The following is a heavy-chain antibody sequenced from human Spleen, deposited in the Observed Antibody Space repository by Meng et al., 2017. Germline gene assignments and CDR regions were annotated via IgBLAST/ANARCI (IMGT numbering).Heavy chain of an antibody. Sequence: QEHLQQWGAGLLKPSETLSLTCAVYGGSFSGYYWRWIRQPPGKGLEWIGEINYSGSTNYNPSLKSRVTISVDTSKNQFSLKLSSVTAADTAVYYCARHYRNRRYFDLWGRGTLVTVSS. CDR1: GGSFSGYY. CDR3: ARHYRNRRYFDL. J-gene: IGHJ2*01. D-gene: IGHD1-26*01. V-gene: IGHV4-34*01. CDR2: INYSGST.